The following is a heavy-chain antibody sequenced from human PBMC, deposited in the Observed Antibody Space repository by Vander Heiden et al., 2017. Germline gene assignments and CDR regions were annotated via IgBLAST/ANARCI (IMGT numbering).Heavy chain of an antibody. V-gene: IGHV3-15*01. CDR2: IKNKNDGGTA. CDR3: TADDYGDYTEGGFDY. D-gene: IGHD4-17*01. J-gene: IGHJ4*02. Sequence: EVQLVESGGGLVKPGGSLRLSCSASGFTFSTAWMSWVRQAPGKGLEWVGRIKNKNDGGTAEYAAPVQGRFTISRDDSKNTLYVQMNSLKTEDTAVYYCTADDYGDYTEGGFDYWGQGTLGHRLL. CDR1: GFTFSTAW.